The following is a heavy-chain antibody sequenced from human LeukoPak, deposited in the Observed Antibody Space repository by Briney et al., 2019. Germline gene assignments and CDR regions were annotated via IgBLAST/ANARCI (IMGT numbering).Heavy chain of an antibody. J-gene: IGHJ4*02. CDR2: ISGSGGST. V-gene: IGHV3-23*01. CDR3: AKENQYYYDSSGYFDF. D-gene: IGHD3-22*01. CDR1: GFTFSSYG. Sequence: GGSLRLSCAASGFTFSSYGMSWVRQAPGKGLEWVSAISGSGGSTYNADSVKGRFTISRDNSKNTLYLQMNSLRAEDTAVYYCAKENQYYYDSSGYFDFWGQGTLVTVSS.